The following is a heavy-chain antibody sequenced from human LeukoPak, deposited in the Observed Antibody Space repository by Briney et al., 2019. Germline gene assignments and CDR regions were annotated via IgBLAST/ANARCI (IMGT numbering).Heavy chain of an antibody. CDR2: IKQEVTEK. Sequence: VRTLRLSCAASGFTFRNSWMSWVRQAPGKGLEWVANIKQEVTEKNYVDSVKVRFTISRDNARNSLYLHIERRRAQAPAGYYCARGGGGPLDWGQGTLVTVSS. V-gene: IGHV3-7*01. CDR3: ARGGGGPLD. D-gene: IGHD3-10*01. CDR1: GFTFRNSW. J-gene: IGHJ1*01.